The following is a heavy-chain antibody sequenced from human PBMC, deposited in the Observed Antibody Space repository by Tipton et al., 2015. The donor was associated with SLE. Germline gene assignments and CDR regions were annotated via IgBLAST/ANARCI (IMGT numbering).Heavy chain of an antibody. CDR1: GGSISSYY. J-gene: IGHJ4*02. D-gene: IGHD6-6*01. CDR3: AGSSIAARWSFDY. CDR2: IYTSGST. V-gene: IGHV4-4*08. Sequence: TLSLTCTVSGGSISSYYWSWIRQPPGKGLEWIGYIYTSGSTNYNPSLKSRVTMSVDTSKNQFSLKLSSVTAADTAVYYCAGSSIAARWSFDYWCQGTLVTVSS.